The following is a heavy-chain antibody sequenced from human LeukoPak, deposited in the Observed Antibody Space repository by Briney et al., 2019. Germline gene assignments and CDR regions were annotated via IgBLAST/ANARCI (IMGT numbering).Heavy chain of an antibody. D-gene: IGHD6-19*01. CDR3: TTGNGFRSGRNFDY. CDR2: IKSKTDGGIT. J-gene: IGHJ4*02. Sequence: GGSLRLSCAASGFTFSNAWMSWVRQAPGKGLEWVGRIKSKTDGGITDYAAPVKGRFTISRDDSKNTLYLQMNSLKTEGTAVYYCTTGNGFRSGRNFDYWGQGTLVTVSS. CDR1: GFTFSNAW. V-gene: IGHV3-15*01.